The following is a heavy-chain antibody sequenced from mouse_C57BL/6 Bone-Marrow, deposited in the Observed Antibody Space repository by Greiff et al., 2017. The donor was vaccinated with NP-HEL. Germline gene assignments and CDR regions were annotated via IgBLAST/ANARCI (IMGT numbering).Heavy chain of an antibody. CDR1: GFTFSSYA. J-gene: IGHJ2*01. D-gene: IGHD1-1*01. CDR3: ARGYYYGSSLYFDY. Sequence: EVNVVESGGGLVKPGGSLKLSCAASGFTFSSYAMSWVRQTPEKRLEWVATISDGGSYTYYPDNVKGRFTISSDNAKNNLYLQMSHLYADDTTMYYGARGYYYGSSLYFDYWGQGTTLTVSS. V-gene: IGHV5-4*03. CDR2: ISDGGSYT.